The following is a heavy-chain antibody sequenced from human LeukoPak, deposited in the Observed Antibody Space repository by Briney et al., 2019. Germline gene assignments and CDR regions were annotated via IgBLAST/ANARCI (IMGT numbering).Heavy chain of an antibody. Sequence: PGGSLRLSCAASGFTFDDYAMHWVRHAPGKGLEWVSGISWNSGSIGYADSVKGRFTISRDNAKNSLYLQMNSLRAEDTALYYCAKGGASGDYGIENWFDPWGQGTLVTVSS. CDR2: ISWNSGSI. D-gene: IGHD4-17*01. J-gene: IGHJ5*02. CDR3: AKGGASGDYGIENWFDP. CDR1: GFTFDDYA. V-gene: IGHV3-9*01.